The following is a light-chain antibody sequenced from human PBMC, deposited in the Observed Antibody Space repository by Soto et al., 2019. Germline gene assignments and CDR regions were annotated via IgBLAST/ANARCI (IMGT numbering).Light chain of an antibody. V-gene: IGLV2-18*01. CDR1: SSDVGSYNG. CDR2: EVS. J-gene: IGLJ1*01. Sequence: QSVLTQPPSVTGSPGQSVTISCTGTSSDVGSYNGVSWYQQPPGTAPKLMIYEVSNRPSGVPDRFSGSTSGNTASLTISGRQAEDEGDYYCSLYTSSSTYVFGTGTKLTVL. CDR3: SLYTSSSTYV.